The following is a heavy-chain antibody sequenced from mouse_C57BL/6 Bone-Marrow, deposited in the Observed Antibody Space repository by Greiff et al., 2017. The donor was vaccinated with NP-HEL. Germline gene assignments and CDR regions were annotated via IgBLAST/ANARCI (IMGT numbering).Heavy chain of an antibody. Sequence: VQLQQSGPELVKPGASVKIPCKASGYTFTDYNMDWVKQSHGKSLEWIGDINPNNGGTIYNQKFKGKATLTVDKSSSTAYMERRSLTSEDTAVYYCAITTVVARDWYFDVWGTGTTVTVSS. D-gene: IGHD1-1*01. CDR2: INPNNGGT. V-gene: IGHV1-18*01. J-gene: IGHJ1*03. CDR3: AITTVVARDWYFDV. CDR1: GYTFTDYN.